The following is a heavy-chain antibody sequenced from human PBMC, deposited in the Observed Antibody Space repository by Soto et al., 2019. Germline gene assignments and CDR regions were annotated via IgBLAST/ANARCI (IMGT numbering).Heavy chain of an antibody. CDR3: ARGNTIFGLGIIPSPLNWFDP. J-gene: IGHJ5*02. D-gene: IGHD3-3*01. V-gene: IGHV4-34*01. CDR2: INHSGST. CDR1: GGSFSGYY. Sequence: SETLSLTCAVYGGSFSGYYWSWIRQPPGKGLEWIGEINHSGSTNYNPSLKSRVTISVDTSKNQFSLKLSSVTAADTAVYYCARGNTIFGLGIIPSPLNWFDPWGQGTLVTVSS.